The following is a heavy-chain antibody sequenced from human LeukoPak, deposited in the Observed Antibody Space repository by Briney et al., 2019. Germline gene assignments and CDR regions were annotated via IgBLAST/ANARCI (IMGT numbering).Heavy chain of an antibody. V-gene: IGHV1-58*01. Sequence: ASVKVSCKASGFTFTSSAVQWVRQARGQRLEWIGWIVVGSGNTNYAQKFQERVTITRDMSTSTAYMELSSLRSEDTAVYYCAAVRDFRNYYYYGMDVWGQGTTVTVSS. J-gene: IGHJ6*02. CDR2: IVVGSGNT. CDR1: GFTFTSSA. CDR3: AAVRDFRNYYYYGMDV. D-gene: IGHD3-3*01.